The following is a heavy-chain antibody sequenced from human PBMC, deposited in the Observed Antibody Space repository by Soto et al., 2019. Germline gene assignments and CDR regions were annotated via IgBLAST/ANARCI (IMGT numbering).Heavy chain of an antibody. Sequence: QVQLVQSGAEVKKPGSSVKVSCKASGGTFSSYAISWVRPAPGQGLEWRGGIIPIFGTANYAQKFQGSVTITADESTSTAYMELSSLRSEDTAVYYCARAPHYYDSSGYFDYWGQGTLVTVSS. CDR1: GGTFSSYA. CDR3: ARAPHYYDSSGYFDY. CDR2: IIPIFGTA. D-gene: IGHD3-22*01. V-gene: IGHV1-69*01. J-gene: IGHJ4*02.